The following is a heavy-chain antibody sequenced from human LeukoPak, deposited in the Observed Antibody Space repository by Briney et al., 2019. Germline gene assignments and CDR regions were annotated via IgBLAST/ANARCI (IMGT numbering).Heavy chain of an antibody. CDR3: ARGPTSMVVTPERFYY. J-gene: IGHJ4*02. V-gene: IGHV1-2*06. CDR2: INPNSGGT. CDR1: GYTFTGYY. D-gene: IGHD4-23*01. Sequence: ASVKVSCKASGYTFTGYYMRWVRQAPGQGLEWMGRINPNSGGTNYAQKFQGRVTMTRDTSISTAYMELSRLRSDDTAVYYCARGPTSMVVTPERFYYWGQGTLVTVSS.